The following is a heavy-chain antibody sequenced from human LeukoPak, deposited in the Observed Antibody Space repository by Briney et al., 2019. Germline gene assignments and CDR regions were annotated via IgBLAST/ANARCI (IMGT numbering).Heavy chain of an antibody. CDR2: IIPIFGTA. J-gene: IGHJ6*03. V-gene: IGHV1-69*05. D-gene: IGHD2-2*02. CDR1: GGTFSSYA. Sequence: SVKVSCKASGGTFSSYAISWVRQAPGQGLEWMGGIIPIFGTANYAQKFQGRVTITTDESTSTAYMELSSLRSEDTAVYYCARLGAVPAAIGYYYYYMDVWGKGTTVTVSS. CDR3: ARLGAVPAAIGYYYYYMDV.